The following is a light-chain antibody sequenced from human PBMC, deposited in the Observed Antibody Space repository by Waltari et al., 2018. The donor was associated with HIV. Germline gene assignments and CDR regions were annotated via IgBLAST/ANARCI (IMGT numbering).Light chain of an antibody. V-gene: IGLV2-8*01. J-gene: IGLJ2*01. CDR3: SSYAGSNNLV. Sequence: QSALTQPPSASGSPGQSVTISCIGTSSDVGGYNFVSLYQQHPGKAPKLMIFEVTKRPSGVPARFSGSKSGNTASLTVSGLQADDEADYYCSSYAGSNNLVFGGGTKLTVL. CDR1: SSDVGGYNF. CDR2: EVT.